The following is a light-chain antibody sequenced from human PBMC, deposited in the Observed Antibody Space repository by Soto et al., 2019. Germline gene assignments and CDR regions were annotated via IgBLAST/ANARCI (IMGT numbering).Light chain of an antibody. V-gene: IGLV2-11*01. J-gene: IGLJ1*01. CDR2: DVY. CDR1: NSDVGAYDY. CDR3: CSFAGSYYV. Sequence: QSALTQPRSVSGSLGQSVTISCTGTNSDVGAYDYVSWYQQHPGKAPKLLIYDVYERPSGLPDRFSGSKSGNTASLTISGLQAEDAADYYCCSFAGSYYVFGSETKLTVL.